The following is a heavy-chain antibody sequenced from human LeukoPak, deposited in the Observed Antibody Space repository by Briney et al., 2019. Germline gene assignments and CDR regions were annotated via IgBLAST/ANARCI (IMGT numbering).Heavy chain of an antibody. Sequence: SETLSLACAVYNGSFSGYYWSWVRQPPGKGLEWIGEINDSGSTNYKSSLRSRVTISVDTSKNQFALNLNSMTAADTAVYYCTRGRRVGLAKYPILNAFFDYWGQGTLVTVSS. CDR3: TRGRRVGLAKYPILNAFFDY. J-gene: IGHJ4*02. CDR2: INDSGST. V-gene: IGHV4-34*01. CDR1: NGSFSGYY. D-gene: IGHD1-14*01.